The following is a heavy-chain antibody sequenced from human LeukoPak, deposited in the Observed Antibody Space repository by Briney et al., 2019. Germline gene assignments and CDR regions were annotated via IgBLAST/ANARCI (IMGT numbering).Heavy chain of an antibody. J-gene: IGHJ6*02. Sequence: GGSLRLSCAASGFTFSSYWMHWVRQAPGKGLVWVSRINSDGSSTSYADSVKGRFTVSRDNAKNTLYLQMNSLRAEDTAVYYCASVRPGSTTNGNYGMDVWAKGPRSPSP. V-gene: IGHV3-74*01. CDR2: INSDGSST. D-gene: IGHD2-2*01. CDR3: ASVRPGSTTNGNYGMDV. CDR1: GFTFSSYW.